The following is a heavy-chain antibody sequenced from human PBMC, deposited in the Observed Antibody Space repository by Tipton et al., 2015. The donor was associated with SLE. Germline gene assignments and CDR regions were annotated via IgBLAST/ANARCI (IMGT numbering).Heavy chain of an antibody. V-gene: IGHV4-38-2*01. D-gene: IGHD2-15*01. CDR3: ARGIGGFDI. CDR2: VYHSGST. Sequence: TLSLTCAVSGYSISSGYYWGWIRQPPGKGLEWIGSVYHSGSTYYNPSLKSRVTISVDTSKNQFSLKLSSVTAADTAVYYCARGIGGFDIWGQGTMVTVSS. J-gene: IGHJ3*02. CDR1: GYSISSGYY.